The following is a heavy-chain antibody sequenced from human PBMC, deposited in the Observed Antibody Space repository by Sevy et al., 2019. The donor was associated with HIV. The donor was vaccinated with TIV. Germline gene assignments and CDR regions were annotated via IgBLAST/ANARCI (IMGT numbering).Heavy chain of an antibody. J-gene: IGHJ4*02. CDR1: GFTFGSYW. Sequence: SGYLRLSCSASGFTFGSYWMHWVRQAPGKGLVWISGVNSDGSSTNYADSVKGRFTMSRDSAKNTLYLQMNSLRAEDTAVYFCVAANTWEDYWGQGTLVSVS. D-gene: IGHD1-26*01. V-gene: IGHV3-74*01. CDR3: VAANTWEDY. CDR2: VNSDGSST.